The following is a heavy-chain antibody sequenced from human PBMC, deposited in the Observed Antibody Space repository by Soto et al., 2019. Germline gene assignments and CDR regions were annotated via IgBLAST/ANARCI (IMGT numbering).Heavy chain of an antibody. J-gene: IGHJ6*02. V-gene: IGHV3-23*01. D-gene: IGHD1-26*01. CDR1: GFTFSNYA. Sequence: GGSLRLSCAASGFTFSNYAMSWVRQAPGKGLEWVSAISGSGGSTYYADSVKGRFTISRDNSKNTLYLQMNSLRAEDTAGYYCAKTRSPYYYYYGMDVWGQGTTVTVSS. CDR2: ISGSGGST. CDR3: AKTRSPYYYYYGMDV.